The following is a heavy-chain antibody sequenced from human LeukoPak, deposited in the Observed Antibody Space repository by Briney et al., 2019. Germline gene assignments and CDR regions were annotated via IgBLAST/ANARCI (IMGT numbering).Heavy chain of an antibody. D-gene: IGHD5-12*01. J-gene: IGHJ6*02. CDR1: GGIISDY. CDR2: IYYSGST. Sequence: SETLSLTCTVSGGIISDYWGWIRQPPGKGLEWIGSIYYSGSTYYNPSLKSRVTISVDTSKNQFSLKLSSVTAADTAVYYCARVGWGYDYYYYYGMDVWGQGTTVTVSS. CDR3: ARVGWGYDYYYYYGMDV. V-gene: IGHV4-39*07.